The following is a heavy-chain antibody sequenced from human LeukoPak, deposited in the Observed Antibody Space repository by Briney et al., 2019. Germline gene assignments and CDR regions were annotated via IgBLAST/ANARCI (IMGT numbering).Heavy chain of an antibody. CDR2: INHGGSA. V-gene: IGHV4-34*01. Sequence: SETLSLTCAVYGGSFSGYYWTWIRQPPGKGLEWIGEINHGGSANYNPSLKSRVTISVDTSKNQFSLKLSSVTAADTAVYYCARHNYDSSGYYSRPYYFDYWGQGTLVTVSS. D-gene: IGHD3-22*01. CDR3: ARHNYDSSGYYSRPYYFDY. J-gene: IGHJ4*02. CDR1: GGSFSGYY.